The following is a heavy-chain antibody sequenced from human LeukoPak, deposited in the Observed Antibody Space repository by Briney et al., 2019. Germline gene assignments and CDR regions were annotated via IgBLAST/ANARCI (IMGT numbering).Heavy chain of an antibody. CDR3: ARGGALTYYYDSSGYYYGYFDY. CDR1: GGTFSSYA. V-gene: IGHV1-69*05. CDR2: IIPIFGTA. D-gene: IGHD3-22*01. J-gene: IGHJ4*02. Sequence: ASVKVSCKASGGTFSSYAISWVRQAPGQGLEWMGGIIPIFGTANYAQKFQGRVTITTDESTSTAYMELGSLRSEDTAVYYCARGGALTYYYDSSGYYYGYFDYWGQGTLVTVSS.